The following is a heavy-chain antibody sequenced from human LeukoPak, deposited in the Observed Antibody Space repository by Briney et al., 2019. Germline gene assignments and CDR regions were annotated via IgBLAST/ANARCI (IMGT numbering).Heavy chain of an antibody. V-gene: IGHV1-69*13. CDR3: ARDPNGVSTYYYDSSGLGYFDY. Sequence: GASVKVSCKASGGTFSSYAISWVRQAPGQGLEWMGGIIPIFGTANYAQKFQGRVTITADESTSTAYMELSSLRSEDTAVYYCARDPNGVSTYYYDSSGLGYFDYWGQGTLVTVSS. D-gene: IGHD3-22*01. J-gene: IGHJ4*02. CDR1: GGTFSSYA. CDR2: IIPIFGTA.